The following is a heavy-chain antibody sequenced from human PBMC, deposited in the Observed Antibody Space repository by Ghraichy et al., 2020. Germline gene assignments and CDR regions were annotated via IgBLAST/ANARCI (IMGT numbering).Heavy chain of an antibody. D-gene: IGHD3-10*01. CDR2: ISYDGSNK. V-gene: IGHV3-30*18. J-gene: IGHJ6*02. Sequence: GGSLRLSCAASGFTFSSYGMHWVRQAPGKGLEWVAVISYDGSNKYYADSVKGRFTISRDNSKNTLYLQMNSLRAEDTAVYYCAKTYGSGKWEYGMDVWGQGTTVTVSS. CDR3: AKTYGSGKWEYGMDV. CDR1: GFTFSSYG.